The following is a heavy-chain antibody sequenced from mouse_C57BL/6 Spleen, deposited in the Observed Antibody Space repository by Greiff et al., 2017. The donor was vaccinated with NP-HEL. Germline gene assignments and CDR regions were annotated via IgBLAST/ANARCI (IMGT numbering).Heavy chain of an antibody. J-gene: IGHJ1*03. D-gene: IGHD2-1*01. CDR2: IWGGGRA. V-gene: IGHV2-9*01. Sequence: VQLKESGPGLVAPSQSLSITCTVSGFSLTSYGVDWVRQPPGKGLEWMGVIWGGGRANYNSASMSRMSISKDNSKCPVFLKMNSLQTDYTAMYYCAKRHGNWYFDVWGTGTTVTVSS. CDR3: AKRHGNWYFDV. CDR1: GFSLTSYG.